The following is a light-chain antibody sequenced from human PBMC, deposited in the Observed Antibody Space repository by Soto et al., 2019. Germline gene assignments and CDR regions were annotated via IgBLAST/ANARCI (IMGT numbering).Light chain of an antibody. CDR2: DVN. CDR1: SSDVGGYNY. V-gene: IGLV2-11*01. J-gene: IGLJ1*01. CDR3: CSYAGSYTYV. Sequence: QSALTQPRSVSGSPGQSVTISCTGTSSDVGGYNYVSWYQQHPGKAPKPMIYDVNKRPSGVPDRFSGSKSGNTASLTISGLLAEDEADYYCCSYAGSYTYVFGTETKLTVL.